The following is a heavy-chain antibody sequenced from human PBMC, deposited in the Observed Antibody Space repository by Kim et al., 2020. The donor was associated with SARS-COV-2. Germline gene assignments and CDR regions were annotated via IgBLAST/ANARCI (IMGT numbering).Heavy chain of an antibody. Sequence: SVKVSCKASGGTFINYAFTWVRQAPGQGLEWMGGIIPIFITPNHAQKFQGRITITADDSTSTVYMELTSLRSDDTAFYYCAASEDIVVPAASHFDYWGLGTLITVSS. V-gene: IGHV1-69*13. CDR2: IIPIFITP. CDR1: GGTFINYA. D-gene: IGHD2-15*01. CDR3: AASEDIVVPAASHFDY. J-gene: IGHJ4*02.